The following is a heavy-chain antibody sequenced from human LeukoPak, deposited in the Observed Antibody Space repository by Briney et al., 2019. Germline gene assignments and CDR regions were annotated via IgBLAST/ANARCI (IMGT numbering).Heavy chain of an antibody. J-gene: IGHJ4*02. CDR3: ARQGTAYNWNDRPIDY. V-gene: IGHV4-39*01. CDR2: IYYSGST. D-gene: IGHD1-1*01. Sequence: SETLSFTCTVSGGSISSSSYYWGWIRQPPGKGLEWIGSIYYSGSTYYNPSLKSRVTISVDTSKNQFSLKLSSVTAADTAVYYCARQGTAYNWNDRPIDYWGQGALVTVSS. CDR1: GGSISSSSYY.